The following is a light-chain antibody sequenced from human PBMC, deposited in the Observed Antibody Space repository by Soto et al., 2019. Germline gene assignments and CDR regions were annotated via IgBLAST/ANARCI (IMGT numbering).Light chain of an antibody. CDR1: QTISGNY. J-gene: IGKJ5*01. V-gene: IGKV3-20*01. CDR2: GAS. CDR3: QQYVISVT. Sequence: EIVLTHSPFTLSLSPVERATLSFMASQTISGNYLAWYQQKPGQAPRLLIYGASNRATGIPERFSGSGSGIDFTLTISRLEPQDSAMYYCQQYVISVTFGQGTRLEIK.